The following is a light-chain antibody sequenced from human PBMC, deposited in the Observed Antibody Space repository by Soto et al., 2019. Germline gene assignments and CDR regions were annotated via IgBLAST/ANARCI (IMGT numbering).Light chain of an antibody. J-gene: IGKJ5*01. CDR2: GAS. CDR1: RSVSSK. Sequence: EIVFTQSPCTLSLSQGERATLSCRASRSVSSKLAWYQQKPGQAPWLLIYGASTRATGIPARFSGSGSGTEFTLTISSLQSEDFAVYYCQQYNNWPPITFGQGTRLEIK. CDR3: QQYNNWPPIT. V-gene: IGKV3D-15*01.